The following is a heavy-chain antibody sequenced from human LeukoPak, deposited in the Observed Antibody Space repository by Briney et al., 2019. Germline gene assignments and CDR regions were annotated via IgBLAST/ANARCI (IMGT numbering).Heavy chain of an antibody. Sequence: SETLSLTCAVYGGSFSGYYWSWIRQPAGKRLEWIGRISSSGSTNYNPSLKSRVTMSVDSSKNQFSLILISVTAADTAVYYCARDLDWSYADYWGQGTLVTVSS. CDR1: GGSFSGYY. D-gene: IGHD1-7*01. CDR2: ISSSGST. V-gene: IGHV4-4*07. J-gene: IGHJ4*02. CDR3: ARDLDWSYADY.